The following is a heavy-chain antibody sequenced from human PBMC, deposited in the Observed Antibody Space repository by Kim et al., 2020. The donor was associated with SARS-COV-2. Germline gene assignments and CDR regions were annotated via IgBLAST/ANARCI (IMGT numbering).Heavy chain of an antibody. J-gene: IGHJ4*02. D-gene: IGHD6-19*01. V-gene: IGHV3-49*02. CDR3: TRSGWSWEPNDY. Sequence: ESAASVKGRFTISRDDSKSIVYLQMNSLKTEDTAVYYCTRSGWSWEPNDYWGQGTLVTVSS.